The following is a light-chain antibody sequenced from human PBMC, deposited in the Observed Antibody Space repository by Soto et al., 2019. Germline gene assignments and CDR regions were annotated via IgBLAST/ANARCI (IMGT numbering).Light chain of an antibody. J-gene: IGKJ1*01. V-gene: IGKV3-15*01. CDR2: GAS. CDR1: QSVSSN. CDR3: QQYNNWLRT. Sequence: EIVMTQSPATLSVSXGERATLSXXASQSVSSNLAWYQQKPGQAPRLLIYGASTRATGIPARFSGSGSGTEFTLTISSLQSEDFAVYYCQQYNNWLRTFGQGTKVDIK.